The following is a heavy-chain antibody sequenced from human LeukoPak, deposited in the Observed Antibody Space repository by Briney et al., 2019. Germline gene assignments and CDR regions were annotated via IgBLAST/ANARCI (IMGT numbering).Heavy chain of an antibody. CDR3: ARRGCCSSTSCQPFDY. CDR1: GFTVSSNE. Sequence: GGSLRLSCAASGFTVSSNEMSWVRQAPGKGLEWVSSISGGSTYYADSRKGRFTTSRDNSKNTLYLQMNSLRAEDTAVYYCARRGCCSSTSCQPFDYWGQGTLVTVSS. D-gene: IGHD2-2*01. J-gene: IGHJ4*02. CDR2: ISGGST. V-gene: IGHV3-38-3*01.